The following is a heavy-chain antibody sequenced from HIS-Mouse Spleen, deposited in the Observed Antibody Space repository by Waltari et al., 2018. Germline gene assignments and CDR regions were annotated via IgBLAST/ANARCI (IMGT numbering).Heavy chain of an antibody. Sequence: QLQLQESGPGLVKPSETLSLTCTVSGGSISSSSYYWGWIRPPPGKGLGWMGSIYYSGSTYYHPALKSRVTISVDTSKNQFSLKLSSVTAADTAVYYCAREIPYSSSWYDWYFDLWGRGTLVTVSS. CDR2: IYYSGST. J-gene: IGHJ2*01. CDR3: AREIPYSSSWYDWYFDL. V-gene: IGHV4-39*07. CDR1: GGSISSSSYY. D-gene: IGHD6-13*01.